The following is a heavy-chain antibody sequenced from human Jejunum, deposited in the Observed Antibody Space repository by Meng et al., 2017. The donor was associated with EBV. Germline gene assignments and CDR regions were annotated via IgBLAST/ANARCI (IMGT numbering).Heavy chain of an antibody. CDR1: GDSVSSNSAA. V-gene: IGHV6-1*01. CDR3: ARETTGGYYFDY. Sequence: HVHLQQSRPGLVNPSHPLSPTCAISGDSVSSNSAAWNWIRQSPSRGLEWLGRTYYRSKWYNDYAQSVKSRLTINPDTSKNQFSLQLNSVTPEDTAVYFCARETTGGYYFDYWGQGTLVTVSS. J-gene: IGHJ4*02. CDR2: TYYRSKWYN. D-gene: IGHD1-1*01.